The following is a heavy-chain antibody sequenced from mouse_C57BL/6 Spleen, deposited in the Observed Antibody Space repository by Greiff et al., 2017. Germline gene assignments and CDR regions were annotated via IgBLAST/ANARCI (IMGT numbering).Heavy chain of an antibody. CDR2: IYPGNSDT. V-gene: IGHV1-5*01. CDR1: GYTFTSYW. D-gene: IGHD6-1*01. Sequence: VQLQQSGTVLARPGASVKMSCKTSGYTFTSYWMPWVKQRPGQGLEWIGAIYPGNSDTSYNQKFKGKAKLTAVTSASTAYMELSSLTNEDSAVYYCTRSRGSSLYAMDYWGQGTSGTVSS. J-gene: IGHJ4*01. CDR3: TRSRGSSLYAMDY.